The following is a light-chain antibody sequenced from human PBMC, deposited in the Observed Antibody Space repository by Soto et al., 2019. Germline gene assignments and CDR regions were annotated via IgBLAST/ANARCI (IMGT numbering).Light chain of an antibody. CDR2: GAS. CDR3: QQYDSWLVWT. V-gene: IGKV3-15*01. Sequence: IVLTQSPATLSVSPGDTATLSCRANQSVSSNLAWYQQKPGQAPRLLIYGASTRATAIPARFSGSGPGTEFTLTITSLQSEDIAVYYCQQYDSWLVWTFGQGTKVEI. J-gene: IGKJ1*01. CDR1: QSVSSN.